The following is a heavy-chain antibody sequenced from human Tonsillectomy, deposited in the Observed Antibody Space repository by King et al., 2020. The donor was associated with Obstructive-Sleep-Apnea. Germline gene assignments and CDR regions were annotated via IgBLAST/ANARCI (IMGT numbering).Heavy chain of an antibody. CDR1: GYTFRSYG. Sequence: EVQLVESGGGLIQPGGSLRLSCVASGYTFRSYGMSWVRQAPGKGLEWVSAISGSGQTTNYADSVKGRFTISRDNSKNTLYLQMKSLRAEDTAAYYCAKLGSFGSGYYWGYFDYWGQGTLVTVSS. D-gene: IGHD3-22*01. J-gene: IGHJ4*02. CDR2: ISGSGQTT. CDR3: AKLGSFGSGYYWGYFDY. V-gene: IGHV3-23*04.